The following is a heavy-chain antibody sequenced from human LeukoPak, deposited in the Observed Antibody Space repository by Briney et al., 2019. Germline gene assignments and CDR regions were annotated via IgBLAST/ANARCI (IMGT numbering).Heavy chain of an antibody. J-gene: IGHJ4*02. Sequence: SVKVSCKASGGTFSSYAISWVRQAPGQGLEWMGGIIPIFGTANYAQKFQGRVTITADKSTSTAYMELSSLRSEDTAVYYCAREEYGRPTRLPDYWGQGTLVTVSS. V-gene: IGHV1-69*06. CDR2: IIPIFGTA. D-gene: IGHD5-18*01. CDR1: GGTFSSYA. CDR3: AREEYGRPTRLPDY.